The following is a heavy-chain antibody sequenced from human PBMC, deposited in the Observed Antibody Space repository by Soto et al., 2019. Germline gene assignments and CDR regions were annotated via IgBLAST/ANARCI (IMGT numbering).Heavy chain of an antibody. D-gene: IGHD5-18*01. CDR1: GFTFSSYG. J-gene: IGHJ6*03. CDR2: IWYDGSNK. Sequence: PGGSLRLSCAASGFTFSSYGMHWVRQAPGKGLEWVAVIWYDGSNKYYADSVKGRFTISRDNSKNTLYLQMNSLRAEDTAVYYCASEVSKRYSYGPLAPSRSYYYYMDVWGKGTTVTVSS. CDR3: ASEVSKRYSYGPLAPSRSYYYYMDV. V-gene: IGHV3-33*01.